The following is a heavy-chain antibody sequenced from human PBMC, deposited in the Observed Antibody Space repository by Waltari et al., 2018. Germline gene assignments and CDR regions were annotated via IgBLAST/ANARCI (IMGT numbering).Heavy chain of an antibody. J-gene: IGHJ6*03. V-gene: IGHV1-2*02. Sequence: QVQLVQSGADVKKPGASVKVSCKASGYTFTGYYLHWVRQAPGQGLEWMGWIKPNSGGTNYAQKFQGRVTMTRDTSISTAYMELSRLRSDDTAVYYCASSGSTVTTLYYYYMDVWGKGTTVTVSS. CDR1: GYTFTGYY. CDR3: ASSGSTVTTLYYYYMDV. D-gene: IGHD4-17*01. CDR2: IKPNSGGT.